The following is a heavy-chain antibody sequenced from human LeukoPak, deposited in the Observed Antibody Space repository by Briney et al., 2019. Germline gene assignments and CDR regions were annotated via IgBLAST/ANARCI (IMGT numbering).Heavy chain of an antibody. CDR3: AMRHIAPSGHDFYY. V-gene: IGHV4-39*01. J-gene: IGHJ4*02. D-gene: IGHD6-13*01. CDR1: GGATSSSSYD. CDR2: ISYSGST. Sequence: SETLSLSRSVSGGATSSSSYDGAWIRQPPGKGLEWTLSISYSGSTYYNPSLKSRVTISVDTSKNQSSLKLSSMTAADTAVYYCAMRHIAPSGHDFYYWGQGTLVTVSS.